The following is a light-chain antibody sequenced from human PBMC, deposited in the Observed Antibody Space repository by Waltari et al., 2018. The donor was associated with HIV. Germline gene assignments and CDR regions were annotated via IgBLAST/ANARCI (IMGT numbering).Light chain of an antibody. CDR3: ASWDDKLDGWV. Sequence: QSLLPQPPSASGTPGPRATISCSGSYPTTGSKTLNWHQQLPGSAPRPPIYNNDQRPSGVPDRVSGSKSGTSASLAISGLQSEDQGDYYCASWDDKLDGWVFGGGTRLTVL. V-gene: IGLV1-44*01. CDR1: YPTTGSKT. J-gene: IGLJ3*02. CDR2: NND.